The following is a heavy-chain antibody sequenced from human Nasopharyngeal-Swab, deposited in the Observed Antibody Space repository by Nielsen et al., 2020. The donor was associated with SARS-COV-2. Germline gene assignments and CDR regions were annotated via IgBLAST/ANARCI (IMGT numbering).Heavy chain of an antibody. V-gene: IGHV3-9*01. CDR1: GFTFDDYA. D-gene: IGHD1-1*01. CDR2: ISWNSGSI. J-gene: IGHJ6*02. Sequence: SLKISCAASGFTFDDYAMHWVRQAPGKGLEWVSGISWNSGSIGYADSVKGRFTISRDNAKNSLYLQMNSLRAEDTALYYCAKDGQRPLYYYAMDVWGQGTTVTVSS. CDR3: AKDGQRPLYYYAMDV.